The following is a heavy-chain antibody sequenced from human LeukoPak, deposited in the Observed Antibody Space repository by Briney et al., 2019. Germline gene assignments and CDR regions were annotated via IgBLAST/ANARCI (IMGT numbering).Heavy chain of an antibody. CDR3: ARDAGNSGYGCDL. V-gene: IGHV3-11*06. Sequence: GGSLRLSCAASGFTFSDYYMSWIRQAPGKGLEWVSHIRSSSETFYADSVKGRFTISRDNARNSLYLQMYNLRGEDTAIYYCARDAGNSGYGCDLWGQGTLVTVSS. J-gene: IGHJ5*02. CDR2: IRSSSET. D-gene: IGHD5-12*01. CDR1: GFTFSDYY.